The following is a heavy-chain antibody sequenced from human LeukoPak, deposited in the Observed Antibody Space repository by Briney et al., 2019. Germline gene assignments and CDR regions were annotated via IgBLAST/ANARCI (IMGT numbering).Heavy chain of an antibody. CDR2: ISGSSDDI. CDR3: ARWGRTYNILTGYSY. V-gene: IGHV3-21*01. J-gene: IGHJ4*02. D-gene: IGHD3-9*01. Sequence: GGSLRLSCAGSEFTFSSYSMHWVRQAPGKGLEWVSSISGSSDDIYYADSVKGRFTISRDNSKNSLYLQMNRLRAEDTALYYCARWGRTYNILTGYSYWGQGTLVTVSS. CDR1: EFTFSSYS.